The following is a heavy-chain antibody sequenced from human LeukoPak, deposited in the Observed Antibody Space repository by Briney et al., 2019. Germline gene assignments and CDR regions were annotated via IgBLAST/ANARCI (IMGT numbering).Heavy chain of an antibody. J-gene: IGHJ6*02. CDR1: GFTFSSYG. CDR3: AKVPHPWKLSRYGMDV. Sequence: GRSLRLSCAASGFTFSSYGMHWVRQAPGKGLEWVAVISYDGSNKYYADSVKGRFTISRDNSKNTLYLQMNSLRAEDTAVYYCAKVPHPWKLSRYGMDVWGQGTTVTVSS. CDR2: ISYDGSNK. D-gene: IGHD1-26*01. V-gene: IGHV3-30*18.